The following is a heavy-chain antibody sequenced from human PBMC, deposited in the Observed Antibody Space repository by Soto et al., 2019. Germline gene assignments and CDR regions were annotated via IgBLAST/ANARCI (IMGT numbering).Heavy chain of an antibody. CDR1: GYTFTSYG. Sequence: QVQLVQSGAEVKKPGASVKVSCKASGYTFTSYGISWVRPAPGQGLEWMGWISAYNGNTNYAQKLQGRVTMTTDTSTSTAYMELRSLRSDDTAVYYCARYYTSSWYIAVPGNNWFDPWGQGTLVTVSS. J-gene: IGHJ5*02. D-gene: IGHD6-13*01. CDR2: ISAYNGNT. V-gene: IGHV1-18*01. CDR3: ARYYTSSWYIAVPGNNWFDP.